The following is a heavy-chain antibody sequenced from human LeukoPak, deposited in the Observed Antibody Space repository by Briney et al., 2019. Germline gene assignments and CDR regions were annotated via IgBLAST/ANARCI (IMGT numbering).Heavy chain of an antibody. J-gene: IGHJ4*02. Sequence: PSETLSLTCAVYGGSFSGYYWSWIRQPPGKGLEWIGEINHSGSTNYNPSLKSRVTISVDTSKNQFSLKLSSVTAADTAVYYCARHVEGYDSSGYSTYYFDYWGQGTLVTVSS. D-gene: IGHD3-22*01. CDR2: INHSGST. V-gene: IGHV4-34*01. CDR1: GGSFSGYY. CDR3: ARHVEGYDSSGYSTYYFDY.